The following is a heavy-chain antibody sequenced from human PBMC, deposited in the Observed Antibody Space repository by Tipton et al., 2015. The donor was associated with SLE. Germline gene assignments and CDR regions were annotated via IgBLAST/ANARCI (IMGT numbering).Heavy chain of an antibody. V-gene: IGHV3-23*01. CDR2: VGINGDYR. CDR3: ARSMLSISGVVQINDFDY. Sequence: SLRLSCKTSGFTFNSHAMSWARQAPGKGLEWVSGVGINGDYRYYADSVKGRFTISRDTSKNTLSLQMISLRAEDTAVYYCARSMLSISGVVQINDFDYWGRGTLVAVSS. CDR1: GFTFNSHA. J-gene: IGHJ4*02. D-gene: IGHD3-3*01.